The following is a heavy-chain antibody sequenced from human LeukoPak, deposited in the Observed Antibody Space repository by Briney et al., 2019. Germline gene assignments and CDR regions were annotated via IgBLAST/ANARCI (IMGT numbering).Heavy chain of an antibody. D-gene: IGHD6-19*01. V-gene: IGHV3-53*05. CDR2: TYSNGRT. CDR1: GFTVSSNY. Sequence: GGSLRLSCAASGFTVSSNYMSWVRQAPGKGLEWVSVTYSNGRTYYADSVKGRFTISRDNAKNSLYLQMNSLRAEDTALYYCAKESRIAVAGTGAFDIWGQGTMVTVSS. J-gene: IGHJ3*02. CDR3: AKESRIAVAGTGAFDI.